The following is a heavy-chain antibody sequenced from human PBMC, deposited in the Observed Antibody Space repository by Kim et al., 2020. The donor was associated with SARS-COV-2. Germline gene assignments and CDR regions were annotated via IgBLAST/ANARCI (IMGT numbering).Heavy chain of an antibody. CDR3: AREYDFWSGYHVFDI. Sequence: QKFQGRVTMTGDTSINTAYMELSRLRSGDTAVYFCAREYDFWSGYHVFDIWGQGTMVTVSS. J-gene: IGHJ3*02. D-gene: IGHD3-3*01. V-gene: IGHV1-2*02.